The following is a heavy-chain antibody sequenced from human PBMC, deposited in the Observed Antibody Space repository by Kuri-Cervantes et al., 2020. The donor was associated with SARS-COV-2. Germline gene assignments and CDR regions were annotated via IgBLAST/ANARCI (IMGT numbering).Heavy chain of an antibody. CDR1: GGSLNSGDYY. CDR3: ARDYSNYFDY. CDR2: IYNSGST. V-gene: IGHV4-61*08. Sequence: SETLSLTCSVSGGSLNSGDYYWTWIRQPPGKGLEWIGYIYNSGSTNYSPSLKSRVTISVDTSKNQFSLKLSSVTAADTAVYFCARDYSNYFDYWGQGTLVTVSS. D-gene: IGHD5-18*01. J-gene: IGHJ4*02.